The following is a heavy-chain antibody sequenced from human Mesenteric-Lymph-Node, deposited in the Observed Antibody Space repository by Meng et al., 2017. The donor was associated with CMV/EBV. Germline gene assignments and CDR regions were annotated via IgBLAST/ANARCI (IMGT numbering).Heavy chain of an antibody. CDR3: ARDGNYVDY. CDR2: INEDGSEK. Sequence: GESLKISCAASACTFTPNGMTWVRQAPGKGLEWVGNINEDGSEKYYVDSVKGRFTISRDNAKNSLYLQMNSLRAEDTAVYYCARDGNYVDYWGQGTLVTVSS. CDR1: ACTFTPNG. D-gene: IGHD1-7*01. J-gene: IGHJ4*02. V-gene: IGHV3-7*01.